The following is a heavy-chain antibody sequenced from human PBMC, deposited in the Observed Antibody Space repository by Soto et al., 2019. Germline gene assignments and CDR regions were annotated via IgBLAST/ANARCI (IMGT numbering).Heavy chain of an antibody. V-gene: IGHV4-30-4*01. CDR1: GGSISSDYYY. CDR2: IYYSGRT. CDR3: AGELSDSPEYFDF. J-gene: IGHJ4*02. D-gene: IGHD6-6*01. Sequence: SETLSLTCPVSGGSISSDYYYWSWIRQPPGKGLEWIGYIYYSGRTAYNPSLKSRIIISIDTSKNQFSLSLNSLNAADTAVYYCAGELSDSPEYFDFWGLGTRVTVS.